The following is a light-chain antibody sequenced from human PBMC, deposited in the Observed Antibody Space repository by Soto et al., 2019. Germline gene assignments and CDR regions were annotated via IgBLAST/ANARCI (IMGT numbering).Light chain of an antibody. CDR2: GAS. CDR1: QSVSNNY. J-gene: IGKJ1*01. Sequence: EIVLTQSPGTLSLSPGERATLSCRASQSVSNNYLAWYQQKPGQAPRRLIYGASSRAAGIPDRFRGSGSGTDFTLTITRLEPEDFAVYYCQQYGASRTFGQGTKVDI. V-gene: IGKV3-20*01. CDR3: QQYGASRT.